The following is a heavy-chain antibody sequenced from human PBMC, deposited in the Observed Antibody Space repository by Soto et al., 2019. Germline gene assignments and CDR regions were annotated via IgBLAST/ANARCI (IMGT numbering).Heavy chain of an antibody. CDR2: INPSGGST. CDR3: ARDKDSHYYDSSGLIFDS. CDR1: GYTFTSYY. J-gene: IGHJ4*02. D-gene: IGHD3-22*01. V-gene: IGHV1-46*01. Sequence: ASVKVSCKASGYTFTSYYMHWVRQAPGQGLEWMGIINPSGGSTSYAQKFQGRVTMTRDTSTSTVYMELSSLRSEDTAVYYCARDKDSHYYDSSGLIFDSWGQGTLVTVS.